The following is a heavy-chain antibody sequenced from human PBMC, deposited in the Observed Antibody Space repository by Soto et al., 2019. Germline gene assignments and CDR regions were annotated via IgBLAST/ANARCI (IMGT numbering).Heavy chain of an antibody. Sequence: PSETLSLTCIVFGGSISSYYWSWIRQPAGKGLEWIGRIYNSGTTNYNPSLESRVTMSVDPSKNQISLKLSSATAADTAIYYCARGPYCGDECYFAYWGQGTLVTVSS. CDR3: ARGPYCGDECYFAY. J-gene: IGHJ4*02. D-gene: IGHD2-21*01. CDR2: IYNSGTT. CDR1: GGSISSYY. V-gene: IGHV4-4*07.